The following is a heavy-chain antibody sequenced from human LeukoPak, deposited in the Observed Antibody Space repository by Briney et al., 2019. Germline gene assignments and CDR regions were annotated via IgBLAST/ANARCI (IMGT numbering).Heavy chain of an antibody. J-gene: IGHJ4*02. CDR2: INPSGGTT. V-gene: IGHV1-46*01. Sequence: GASVKVSCKAFGYTFTSYYIHCMRQAPGQGLEWMGMINPSGGTTRYAQNFQGRVTMTRDTSISTAYMELSRLRSDDTAVYYCASGYYGSGSYYTLDEYYFDYWGQGTLVTVSS. CDR1: GYTFTSYY. D-gene: IGHD3-10*01. CDR3: ASGYYGSGSYYTLDEYYFDY.